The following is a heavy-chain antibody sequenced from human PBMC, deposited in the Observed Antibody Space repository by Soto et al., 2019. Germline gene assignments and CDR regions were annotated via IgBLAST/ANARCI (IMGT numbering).Heavy chain of an antibody. CDR1: GYSFGSYW. Sequence: GESLKISCKGSGYSFGSYWIGWVRQMPGKGLEWIAIINPGDSESRYSPPLQGQVTISVDKSISTAYLQWSSLKASDTAMYYCARPHNNYAADWGQGTLVTVSS. J-gene: IGHJ4*02. CDR2: INPGDSES. V-gene: IGHV5-51*01. D-gene: IGHD4-4*01. CDR3: ARPHNNYAAD.